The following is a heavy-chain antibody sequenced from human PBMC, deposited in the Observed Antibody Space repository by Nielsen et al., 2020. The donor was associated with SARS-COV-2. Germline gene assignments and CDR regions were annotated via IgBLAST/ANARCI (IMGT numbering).Heavy chain of an antibody. D-gene: IGHD6-19*01. J-gene: IGHJ6*02. V-gene: IGHV3-48*03. CDR2: ISSSGSTI. CDR3: AKDSSGSHYYYYYGMDV. Sequence: GGSLRLSCAASGFTFRSYEMNWVRQAPGKGLEWVSYISSSGSTIYYADSVKGRFTISRDNSKNTLYLQMNSLRAEDTAVYYCAKDSSGSHYYYYYGMDVWGQGTTVTVSS. CDR1: GFTFRSYE.